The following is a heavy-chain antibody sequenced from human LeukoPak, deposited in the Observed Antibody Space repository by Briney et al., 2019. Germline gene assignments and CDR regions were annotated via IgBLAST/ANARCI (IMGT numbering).Heavy chain of an antibody. CDR1: GYTFTGYY. CDR2: INPNSGGT. D-gene: IGHD5/OR15-5a*01. Sequence: ASVKVSCKASGYTFTGYYMHWVRQAPGQGLEWMGWINPNSGGTNYAQKFQGRVTMTRDTSISTAYMELSRLRSDDTAVHYCARGPLSRGYFDYWGQGTLVTVSS. J-gene: IGHJ4*02. CDR3: ARGPLSRGYFDY. V-gene: IGHV1-2*02.